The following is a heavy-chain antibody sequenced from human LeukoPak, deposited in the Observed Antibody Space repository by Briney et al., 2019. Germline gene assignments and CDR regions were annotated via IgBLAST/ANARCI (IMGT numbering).Heavy chain of an antibody. CDR1: GYTFTNYG. J-gene: IGHJ2*01. CDR2: ISTYNDNT. Sequence: ASVKVSCKASGYTFTNYGISWVRQAPGQGLEWMGWISTYNDNTNYAQKLQGRVTMTTDTSTSTAYMELRSLRSEDTAVYYCARDRDGYSYGNWYFDLWGRGTLVTVSS. V-gene: IGHV1-18*01. D-gene: IGHD5-18*01. CDR3: ARDRDGYSYGNWYFDL.